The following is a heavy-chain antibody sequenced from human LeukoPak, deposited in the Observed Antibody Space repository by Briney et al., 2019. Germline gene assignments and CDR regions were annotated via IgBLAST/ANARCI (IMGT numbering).Heavy chain of an antibody. Sequence: PGGSLKLSCAASGFSFSSYAMSWVRQAPGKGLEWVSSISGSGDNTYYAGSVKGRFTISRDNSKNTLFLQMNSLRAEHTAVFYCAKRSGYTTGWFFDFWGQGTLVTVSS. J-gene: IGHJ4*02. CDR3: AKRSGYTTGWFFDF. D-gene: IGHD6-19*01. V-gene: IGHV3-23*01. CDR1: GFSFSSYA. CDR2: ISGSGDNT.